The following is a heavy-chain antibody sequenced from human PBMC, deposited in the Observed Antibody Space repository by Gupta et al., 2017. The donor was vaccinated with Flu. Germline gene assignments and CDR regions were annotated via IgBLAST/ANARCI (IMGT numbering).Heavy chain of an antibody. Sequence: GSTFSSYWMHGVLQAPGKGLVWVARMNRDGSSTSYADSVKGRFTISRDNAKNTLYLQMNSRRAEDTAVYYCARDTLTGIDYWDQGTLVTVSS. V-gene: IGHV3-74*01. CDR3: ARDTLTGIDY. CDR2: MNRDGSST. CDR1: GSTFSSYW. J-gene: IGHJ4*02.